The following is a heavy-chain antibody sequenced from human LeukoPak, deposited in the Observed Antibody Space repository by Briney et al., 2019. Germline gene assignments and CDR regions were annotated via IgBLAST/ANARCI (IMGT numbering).Heavy chain of an antibody. D-gene: IGHD5-18*01. Sequence: GGSLRLSCAASGFTFSSYWMSWVRQAPGKGLEWVANIKQDGSEKYYVDSVKGRFTISRDNAKNSLYLQMNSLRAEDTAVYYCAGVLGYSYGSDFDYWGQGTLVTVSS. CDR2: IKQDGSEK. CDR1: GFTFSSYW. V-gene: IGHV3-7*01. J-gene: IGHJ4*02. CDR3: AGVLGYSYGSDFDY.